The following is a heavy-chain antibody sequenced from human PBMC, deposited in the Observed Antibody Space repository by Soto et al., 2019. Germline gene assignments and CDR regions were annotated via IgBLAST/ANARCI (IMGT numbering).Heavy chain of an antibody. CDR1: GGSVSSGSYY. J-gene: IGHJ3*02. Sequence: SETLSLTCTVSGGSVSSGSYYWSWIRQPPGKGLEWIGYIYYSGSTNYNPSLKSRVTISVDTSKNQFSLKLSSVTAADTAVYYCARDGRLGGSFDIWGQGTMVTVSS. CDR3: ARDGRLGGSFDI. CDR2: IYYSGST. D-gene: IGHD7-27*01. V-gene: IGHV4-61*01.